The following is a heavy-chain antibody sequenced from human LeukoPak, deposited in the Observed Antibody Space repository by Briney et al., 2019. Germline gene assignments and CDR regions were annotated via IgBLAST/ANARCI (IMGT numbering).Heavy chain of an antibody. CDR3: AKLGCTGTICYANY. J-gene: IGHJ4*02. V-gene: IGHV3-15*01. Sequence: GGSLRLSCAASGFTVSNAWMNWVRQAPGKGLEWVGRIKSKTAGGTTDYAAPVKGRFTISRDDSENTLYLQMNSLRAEDTALYYCAKLGCTGTICYANYWGQGTLVTVSS. CDR1: GFTVSNAW. CDR2: IKSKTAGGTT. D-gene: IGHD2-2*01.